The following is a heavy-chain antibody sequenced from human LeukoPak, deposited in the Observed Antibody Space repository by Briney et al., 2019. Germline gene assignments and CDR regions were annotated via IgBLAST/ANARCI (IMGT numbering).Heavy chain of an antibody. CDR2: VRYNGNDK. D-gene: IGHD5-24*01. J-gene: IGHJ3*02. CDR1: GFTFSAYG. CDR3: AKDQGDGYKPDAFDI. V-gene: IGHV3-30*02. Sequence: GGSLRLSCAASGFTFSAYGMQWVRQAPGKGLGWVAFVRYNGNDKYYADSVKGRFTISRDNSKNTVYLQMNSLRAEDTAVYYCAKDQGDGYKPDAFDIWGQGTMVTVSS.